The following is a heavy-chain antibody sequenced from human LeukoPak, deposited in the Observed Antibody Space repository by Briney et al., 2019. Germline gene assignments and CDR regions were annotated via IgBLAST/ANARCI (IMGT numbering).Heavy chain of an antibody. CDR2: IYYSGST. Sequence: SETLSLTCTVSGGSISSYYWSWIRQPPGKGLEWIGYIYYSGSTYYNPSLKSRVTISVDTSKNQFSLKLSSVTAADTAVYYCARDVVATIGYYYYGMDVWGQGTTVTVSS. V-gene: IGHV4-59*12. CDR1: GGSISSYY. D-gene: IGHD5-12*01. CDR3: ARDVVATIGYYYYGMDV. J-gene: IGHJ6*02.